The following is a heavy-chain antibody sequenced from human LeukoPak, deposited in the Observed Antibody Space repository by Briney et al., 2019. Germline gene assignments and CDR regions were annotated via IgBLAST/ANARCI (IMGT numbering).Heavy chain of an antibody. CDR3: ASSGGGSAGVLWI. J-gene: IGHJ3*02. D-gene: IGHD3-10*01. Sequence: ASVKVSCKASGYTFTSYDINWVRQATGRGLEWMGWMNPNSGNTGYAQKFQGRITMTRNTSISTAYMELSSLRSEDTAVYYCASSGGGSAGVLWIWGQGTMVTVSS. V-gene: IGHV1-8*01. CDR1: GYTFTSYD. CDR2: MNPNSGNT.